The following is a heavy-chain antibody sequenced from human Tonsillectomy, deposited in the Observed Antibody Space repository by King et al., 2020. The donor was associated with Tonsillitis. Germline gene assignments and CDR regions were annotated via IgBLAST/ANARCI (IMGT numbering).Heavy chain of an antibody. D-gene: IGHD5-18*01. J-gene: IGHJ4*02. Sequence: QLVQSGAEVKKPGSSVKVSCKASGGTFSSYAISWVRQAPGQGLEWMGGIIPIFGTANYAQKFQGRVTITADESTSTAYMELSSLRSEDTAVYYCAREWYSYGYLKNEYFDYWGQGTLVTVSS. CDR1: GGTFSSYA. CDR3: AREWYSYGYLKNEYFDY. CDR2: IIPIFGTA. V-gene: IGHV1-69*12.